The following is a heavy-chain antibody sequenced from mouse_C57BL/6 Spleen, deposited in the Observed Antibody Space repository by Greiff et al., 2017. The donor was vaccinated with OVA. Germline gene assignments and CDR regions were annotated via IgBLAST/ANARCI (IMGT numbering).Heavy chain of an antibody. CDR1: GYSFTGYF. CDR3: ARLKAYGSSWDY. D-gene: IGHD1-1*01. J-gene: IGHJ2*01. CDR2: INPYNGDT. V-gene: IGHV1-20*01. Sequence: VQLQQSGPELVKPGDSVKISCKASGYSFTGYFMNWVMQSHGKSLEWIGRINPYNGDTFYNQKFKGKATLTVDKSSSTAHMELRSLTSEDSAVYYCARLKAYGSSWDYWGQGTTLTVSS.